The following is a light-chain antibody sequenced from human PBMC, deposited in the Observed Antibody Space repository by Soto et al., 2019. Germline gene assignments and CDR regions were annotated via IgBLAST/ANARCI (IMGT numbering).Light chain of an antibody. J-gene: IGLJ1*01. Sequence: QSVLTQPASVSGSPGQSITISCTGTSSDIGAYNFVSWYQHHPGKAPKLLIYEVAYRPSGISNRFSGSKSANTASLTISGLQAEDEGDYFCTSYRSATSPPYVFGSGTKVTVL. CDR2: EVA. V-gene: IGLV2-14*01. CDR3: TSYRSATSPPYV. CDR1: SSDIGAYNF.